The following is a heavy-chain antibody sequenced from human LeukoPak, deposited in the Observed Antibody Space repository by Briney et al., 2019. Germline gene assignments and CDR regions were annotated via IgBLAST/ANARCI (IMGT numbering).Heavy chain of an antibody. CDR1: GFPYSSYW. Sequence: GGSLRLSCAASGFPYSSYWVHWVRQAPGRGLEWVSVIYSGGNTYYTDSVKGRFTISRDNSKNSLYLQMNGLRAEDTAVYYCAKSIVVLPAGGDYFDYWGQGTLVTVSS. V-gene: IGHV3-53*01. J-gene: IGHJ4*02. D-gene: IGHD2-2*01. CDR2: IYSGGNT. CDR3: AKSIVVLPAGGDYFDY.